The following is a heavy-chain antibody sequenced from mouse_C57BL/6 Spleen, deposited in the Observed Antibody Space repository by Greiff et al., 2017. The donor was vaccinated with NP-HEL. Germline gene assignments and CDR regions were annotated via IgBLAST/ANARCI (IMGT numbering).Heavy chain of an antibody. CDR3: TGLHDDYYVDDD. CDR2: IYPGNSDT. V-gene: IGHV1-5*01. J-gene: IGHJ2*01. D-gene: IGHD2-3*01. Sequence: VQLQQSGTVLARPGASVKMSCKTSGYTFTSYWMHWVKQRPGQGLEWIGAIYPGNSDTSYNQKFKGKAKLTAVTSASTAYMELSSLTNEDSAVYYCTGLHDDYYVDDDWGKGTTLTVSS. CDR1: GYTFTSYW.